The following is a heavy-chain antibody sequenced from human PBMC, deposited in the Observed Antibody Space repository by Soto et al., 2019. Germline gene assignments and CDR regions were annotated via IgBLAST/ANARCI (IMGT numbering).Heavy chain of an antibody. D-gene: IGHD3-16*01. CDR1: GFSFTNYA. J-gene: IGHJ4*02. V-gene: IGHV3-23*01. CDR3: ANGSAHGSPYYFDH. CDR2: MTGSGASA. Sequence: EVQLLESGGGLVQPGGSLRLSCAASGFSFTNYAMSWVRQTPGQGLEWVSAMTGSGASAYHADSVKGRFNISRDNSENTLYLQMNSLRAEDTARYYCANGSAHGSPYYFDHWGQGILGTVSS.